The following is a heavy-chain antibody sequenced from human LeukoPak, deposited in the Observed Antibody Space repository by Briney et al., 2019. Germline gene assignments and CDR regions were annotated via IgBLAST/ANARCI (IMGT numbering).Heavy chain of an antibody. CDR1: GFTVSSNY. D-gene: IGHD3-16*01. V-gene: IGHV3-48*04. CDR3: ARGGDTGDSYFDY. J-gene: IGHJ4*02. Sequence: GGSLRLSCAVSGFTVSSNYMSWVRQPPGKGLEWVSYISSSSSTIYYADSVKGRFTISRDNAKNSLYLQMNSLRAEDTAVYYCARGGDTGDSYFDYWGQGTLVTVSS. CDR2: ISSSSSTI.